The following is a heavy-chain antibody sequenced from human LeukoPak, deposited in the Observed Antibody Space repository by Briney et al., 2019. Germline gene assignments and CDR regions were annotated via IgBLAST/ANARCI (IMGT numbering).Heavy chain of an antibody. CDR2: IRFDGSNK. D-gene: IGHD2-2*01. CDR1: GFTFSNYG. Sequence: PGGSLRLSCAASGFTFSNYGMHWVRQAPGRGLEWVAFIRFDGSNKYYADSVKGRFTISRDNSKNTLYLQMNSLRAEDTAVYYCAKDRSSAKSVVPAAYFDYWGQGTLVTVSS. CDR3: AKDRSSAKSVVPAAYFDY. J-gene: IGHJ4*02. V-gene: IGHV3-30*02.